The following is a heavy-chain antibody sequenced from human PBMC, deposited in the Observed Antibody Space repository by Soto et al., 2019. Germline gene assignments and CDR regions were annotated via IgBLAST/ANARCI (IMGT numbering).Heavy chain of an antibody. Sequence: PGGSLRLSCAASGFTFSSYSMNWVRQAPGKGLEWVGRIKSKTDGGTTDYAAPVKGRFTISRDDSKNTLYLQMNSLKTEDTAVYYCTTAGYSSGWYVPEYVAEYFQHWGQGTLVTVSS. CDR3: TTAGYSSGWYVPEYVAEYFQH. J-gene: IGHJ1*01. D-gene: IGHD6-19*01. V-gene: IGHV3-15*07. CDR2: IKSKTDGGTT. CDR1: GFTFSSYS.